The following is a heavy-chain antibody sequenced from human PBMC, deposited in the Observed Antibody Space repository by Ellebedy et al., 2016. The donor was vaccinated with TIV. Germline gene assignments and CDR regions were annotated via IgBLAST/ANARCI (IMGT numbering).Heavy chain of an antibody. CDR3: AKDPTYYYGSGSYYNDY. V-gene: IGHV3-23*01. D-gene: IGHD3-10*01. J-gene: IGHJ4*02. CDR1: GFTFSNYA. Sequence: GESLKISCTASGFTFSNYAMSWVRQAPGKGLEWVSTISGSGGGTYYADSVTGRFIISRDDSKNTLSLQMNSLRADDPAVYYCAKDPTYYYGSGSYYNDYWGQGTLVTVSS. CDR2: ISGSGGGT.